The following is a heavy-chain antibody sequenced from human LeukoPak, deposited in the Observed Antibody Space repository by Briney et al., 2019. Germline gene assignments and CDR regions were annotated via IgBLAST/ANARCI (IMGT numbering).Heavy chain of an antibody. Sequence: GSSVKVSCKASGGTFSSYAISWVRQAPGQGLEWMGWISAYNGNTNYAQKLQGRVTMTTDTSTSTAYMELRSLRSDDTAVYYCARDLSVGATPLDYWGQGTLVTVSS. J-gene: IGHJ4*02. CDR2: ISAYNGNT. V-gene: IGHV1-18*01. CDR3: ARDLSVGATPLDY. D-gene: IGHD1-26*01. CDR1: GGTFSSYA.